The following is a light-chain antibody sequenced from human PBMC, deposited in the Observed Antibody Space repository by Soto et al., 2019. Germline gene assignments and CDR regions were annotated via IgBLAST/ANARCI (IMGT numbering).Light chain of an antibody. J-gene: IGKJ1*01. CDR3: QQYNNWPPERT. CDR2: GAS. V-gene: IGKV3-15*01. CDR1: HSVSSN. Sequence: EIVMTQSPATLSVSPGERATLSCRASHSVSSNFAWYHQTPGQAPRLLIYGASTRSTGIPARFSGSGSGTEFTLTISSLQSEDFANYFCQQYNNWPPERTFGQGTKGDIK.